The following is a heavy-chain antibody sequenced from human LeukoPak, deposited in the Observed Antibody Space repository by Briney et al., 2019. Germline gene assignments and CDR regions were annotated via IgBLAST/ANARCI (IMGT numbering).Heavy chain of an antibody. CDR3: AKEQALLWVQLTYAFNL. J-gene: IGHJ3*01. V-gene: IGHV3-71*01. CDR2: IRSKVYGGTT. CDR1: GFTFSNYV. D-gene: IGHD5-24*01. Sequence: GGSLRLSCAASGFTFSNYVMQWVRQAPGKGLEWVGFIRSKVYGGTTEYAASVKGRFTISRDDSKSIAYLQMNSLRPDDTAVYYCAKEQALLWVQLTYAFNLWGLGTMVTVSS.